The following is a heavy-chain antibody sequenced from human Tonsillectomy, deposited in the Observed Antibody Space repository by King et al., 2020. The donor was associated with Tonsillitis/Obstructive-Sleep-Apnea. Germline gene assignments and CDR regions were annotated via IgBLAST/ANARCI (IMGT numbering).Heavy chain of an antibody. CDR2: INPRSGMT. Sequence: QLVQSGAEVKTPGASVKVSCKASGYTFTRYYIHWVRQARGQGLEWMGIINPRSGMTTYAQKFQGRVTMTRDTSASTVYLELSSLRSEDTAVYYCARDDVVGSYIESWGQGTLGTGSS. J-gene: IGHJ4*02. CDR1: GYTFTRYY. CDR3: ARDDVVGSYIES. D-gene: IGHD2-21*01. V-gene: IGHV1-46*01.